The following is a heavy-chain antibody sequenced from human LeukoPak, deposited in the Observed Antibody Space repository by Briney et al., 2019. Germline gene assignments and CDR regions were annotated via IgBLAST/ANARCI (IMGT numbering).Heavy chain of an antibody. Sequence: PGGSLRLSCAASGFTFSSYSMNWVRQAPGKGLEWVSYISSSSSTIYYADSVKGRFTISRDNAKNSLYLQMNSLRAEDTAVYYCARSAPREYYYMDVWGKGTTVTVSS. CDR3: ARSAPREYYYMDV. V-gene: IGHV3-48*01. CDR2: ISSSSSTI. J-gene: IGHJ6*03. CDR1: GFTFSSYS.